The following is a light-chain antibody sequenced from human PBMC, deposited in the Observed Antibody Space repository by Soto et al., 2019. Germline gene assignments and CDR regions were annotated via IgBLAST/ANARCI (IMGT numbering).Light chain of an antibody. CDR2: AAS. Sequence: AIRMTQSPSSLSASTGDRVTITCRASQSISSYLAWYQQKPGKAPKLLIYAASTLQSGVPSRFSGSGSGTDFTLTISCLQSEDFATYYCQQYYSYPRTFGPGTKVDIK. CDR3: QQYYSYPRT. J-gene: IGKJ3*01. V-gene: IGKV1-8*01. CDR1: QSISSY.